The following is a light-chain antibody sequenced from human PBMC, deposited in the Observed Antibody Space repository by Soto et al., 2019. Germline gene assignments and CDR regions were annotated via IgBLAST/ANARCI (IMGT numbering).Light chain of an antibody. CDR1: SSNIGSNT. Sequence: QSVLTQPPSASGTPGQTVAISCSGSSSNIGSNTVNWYQQFPGTAPKLLIYGNNQRPSGVPDRLSGSKSDTSASLAISGLLSEDEADYYCQSYDSRLSGSVFGTGTKLTVL. J-gene: IGLJ1*01. V-gene: IGLV1-44*01. CDR3: QSYDSRLSGSV. CDR2: GNN.